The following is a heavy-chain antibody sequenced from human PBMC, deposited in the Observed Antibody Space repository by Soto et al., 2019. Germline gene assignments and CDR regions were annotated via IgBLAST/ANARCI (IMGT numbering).Heavy chain of an antibody. V-gene: IGHV1-69*13. CDR1: GGTFSSYA. CDR3: ATSIAVAASAYYFDY. J-gene: IGHJ4*02. CDR2: IIPIFGTA. Sequence: SVKVSCKASGGTFSSYAISWVRQAPGQGLEWMGGIIPIFGTANYAQKFQGRVTITADESTSTAYMELSSLRSEDTAVYYCATSIAVAASAYYFDYWGQGTLVTVSS. D-gene: IGHD6-19*01.